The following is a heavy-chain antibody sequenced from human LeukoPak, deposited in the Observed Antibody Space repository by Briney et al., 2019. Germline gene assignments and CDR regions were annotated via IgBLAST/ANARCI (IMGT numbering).Heavy chain of an antibody. D-gene: IGHD3-10*01. J-gene: IGHJ2*01. V-gene: IGHV4-39*07. CDR3: ARDRERYYYGPNWYFDL. Sequence: SETLSLTCTVSGGSISSATDYWGWIRQPPGKGLEWIGSIYYSGNTFYNPSLKSRVTISVDTSKNHFSLRLNSMTAADTAVYYCARDRERYYYGPNWYFDLWGRGTLVTVSS. CDR2: IYYSGNT. CDR1: GGSISSATDY.